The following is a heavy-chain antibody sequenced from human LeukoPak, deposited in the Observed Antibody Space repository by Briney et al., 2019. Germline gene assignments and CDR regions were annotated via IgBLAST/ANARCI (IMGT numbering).Heavy chain of an antibody. CDR1: GLTVSNNF. CDR3: ARDTDYYGSGRHGFFDY. Sequence: GGSLRLSCAASGLTVSNNFMSWVRQAPGKGLEWVSVIYSDGITNYADSVMGRFSVSRDNSKNTLHLQMNSLRADDTAVYYCARDTDYYGSGRHGFFDYWGQGTLVTVSS. CDR2: IYSDGIT. D-gene: IGHD3-10*01. J-gene: IGHJ4*02. V-gene: IGHV3-66*01.